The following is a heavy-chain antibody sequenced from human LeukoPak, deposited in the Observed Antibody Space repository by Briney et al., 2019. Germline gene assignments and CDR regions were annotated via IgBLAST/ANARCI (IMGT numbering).Heavy chain of an antibody. Sequence: SETLSLTCTVSGGSISSYYWSWIRQPPGKGLEWIGNIYDSGTTNYNPSLKGRVTISVDTSKNQFSLKLSSVTAADTAVYYCARDTGYYFDYWGQGTLVTVSS. CDR1: GGSISSYY. J-gene: IGHJ4*02. V-gene: IGHV4-59*12. CDR3: ARDTGYYFDY. CDR2: IYDSGTT. D-gene: IGHD2-8*02.